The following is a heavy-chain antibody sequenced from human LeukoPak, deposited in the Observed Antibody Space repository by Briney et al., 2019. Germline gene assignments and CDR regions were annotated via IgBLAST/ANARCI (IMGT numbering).Heavy chain of an antibody. CDR2: ISYSGSP. CDR1: GASISSGGYY. D-gene: IGHD2-2*01. Sequence: SQTLSRTCTVSGASISSGGYYWSWIRQHPGKGLEWIGYISYSGSPYYNPSLKSRVTISVDTSRNQFSLKLSSVTAADTAVYYCARGPHCSSTSCYSEYFHHWGQGTLVTVSS. V-gene: IGHV4-31*03. J-gene: IGHJ1*01. CDR3: ARGPHCSSTSCYSEYFHH.